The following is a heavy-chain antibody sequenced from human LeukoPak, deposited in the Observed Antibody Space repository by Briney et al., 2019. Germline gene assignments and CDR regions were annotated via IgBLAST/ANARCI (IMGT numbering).Heavy chain of an antibody. J-gene: IGHJ3*02. V-gene: IGHV3-48*01. Sequence: PGGSLRLSCAASGFTFSSYSMNWVRQAPGKGLEWVSYISRSSSTIYYADSVKGRFTISRDNAKNSLYLQMNSLRAEDTAVYYCTSPGRDAFDIWGQGTMVTVSS. CDR2: ISRSSSTI. CDR1: GFTFSSYS. CDR3: TSPGRDAFDI.